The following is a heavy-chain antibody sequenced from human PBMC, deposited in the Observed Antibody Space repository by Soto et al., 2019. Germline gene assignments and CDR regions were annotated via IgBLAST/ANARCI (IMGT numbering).Heavy chain of an antibody. V-gene: IGHV3-23*01. Sequence: GGSLRLSCAASGFTFSSYAMSWVRQAPGKGLEWVSAISGSGGSTYYADSVKGRFTISRDNSKNTLYLQMNSLRAEDTAVYYCAKDRRIQLWLKYYYYGMDVWGQGTTVTVSS. J-gene: IGHJ6*02. CDR2: ISGSGGST. CDR1: GFTFSSYA. D-gene: IGHD5-18*01. CDR3: AKDRRIQLWLKYYYYGMDV.